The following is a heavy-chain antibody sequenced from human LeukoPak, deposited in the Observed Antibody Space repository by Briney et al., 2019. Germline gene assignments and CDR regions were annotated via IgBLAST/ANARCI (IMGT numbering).Heavy chain of an antibody. D-gene: IGHD3-22*01. V-gene: IGHV1-24*01. Sequence: ASVKVSCKVSGYTLTELSLHWVRQAPGKGLEWMGGFDPEDGETIYAQKFQGGVTMTEDTSTDTAYMELSSLRSEDTAVYYCATSPSPYYYDSSGYYYDWGQGTLVTVSS. CDR3: ATSPSPYYYDSSGYYYD. CDR1: GYTLTELS. CDR2: FDPEDGET. J-gene: IGHJ4*02.